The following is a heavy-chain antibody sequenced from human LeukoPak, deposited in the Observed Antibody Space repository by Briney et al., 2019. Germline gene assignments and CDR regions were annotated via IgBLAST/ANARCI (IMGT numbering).Heavy chain of an antibody. V-gene: IGHV4-34*01. J-gene: IGHJ6*02. CDR3: ARGRVYPLYYYYGMDV. D-gene: IGHD6-6*01. CDR2: INHSGST. CDR1: GGSFSGYY. Sequence: PSETLSLTCAVYGGSFSGYYWSWIRQPPGKGLEWIGEINHSGSTNYNPSLKSRVTISVDTSKNQFSLKLSSVTAADTAVYYCARGRVYPLYYYYGMDVWGQGTTVTVSS.